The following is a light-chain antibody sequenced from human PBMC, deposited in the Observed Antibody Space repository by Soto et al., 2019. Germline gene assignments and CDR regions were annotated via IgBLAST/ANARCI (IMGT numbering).Light chain of an antibody. V-gene: IGKV1-8*01. Sequence: AIRMTLSPSSLSASTGDRVTITCRASQGISSYLAWDQQKPGKAPKLLIYAASTFQSRVPSTFDVSGSVTDFAFTVGCILSGDFATDAGNRDNYCPPALGHVTKLDIK. CDR2: AAS. J-gene: IGKJ2*01. CDR3: NRDNYCPPA. CDR1: QGISSY.